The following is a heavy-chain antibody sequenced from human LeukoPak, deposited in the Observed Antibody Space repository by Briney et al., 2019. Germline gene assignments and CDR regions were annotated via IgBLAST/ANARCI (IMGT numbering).Heavy chain of an antibody. CDR2: IYYSGNT. Sequence: SETLSLTCTVSGGSISSGDYYWSWIRQPPGKGLEWIGYIYYSGNTYYNPSLKSRVTISVDTSKNQFSLKLSSVTAADTAVYYCARVSPRLVGYYYYGMDVWGQGTTVTVSS. CDR3: ARVSPRLVGYYYYGMDV. D-gene: IGHD2-8*02. V-gene: IGHV4-30-4*01. J-gene: IGHJ6*02. CDR1: GGSISSGDYY.